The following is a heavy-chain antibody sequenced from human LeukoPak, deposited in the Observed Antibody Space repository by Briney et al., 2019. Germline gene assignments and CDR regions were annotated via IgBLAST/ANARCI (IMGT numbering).Heavy chain of an antibody. CDR2: INHSGST. J-gene: IGHJ4*02. D-gene: IGHD1-14*01. V-gene: IGHV4-34*01. CDR3: ARLPDRFDY. CDR1: GGSFSGYY. Sequence: SETLSLTCAVYGGSFSGYYWSWVRQPPGKGLEWIGEINHSGSTNYNPSLKSRVTISVDTSKNQFSLKLSSVTAADTAMYYCARLPDRFDYWGQGTLVTVSS.